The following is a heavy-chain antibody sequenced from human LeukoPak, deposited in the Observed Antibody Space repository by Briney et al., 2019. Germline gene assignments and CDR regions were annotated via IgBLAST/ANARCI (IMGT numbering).Heavy chain of an antibody. J-gene: IGHJ6*03. V-gene: IGHV4-39*01. D-gene: IGHD6-19*01. CDR2: IYYSGST. CDR3: ATAVAGKQYYYYYYMDV. CDR1: GASVSGSAYY. Sequence: SETLSLTCTVSGASVSGSAYYWGWIRQPPGKGLEWIGSIYYSGSTYYNPSLKSRVTISVDTSKNQFSLKLSSVTAADTAVYYCATAVAGKQYYYYYYMDVWGKGTTATISS.